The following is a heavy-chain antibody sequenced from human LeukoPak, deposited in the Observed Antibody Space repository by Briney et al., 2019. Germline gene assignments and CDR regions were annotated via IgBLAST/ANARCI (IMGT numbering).Heavy chain of an antibody. CDR3: ARDGVWSGAFDI. CDR2: INSGSSTI. J-gene: IGHJ3*02. V-gene: IGHV3-48*01. CDR1: GFTFSRYG. Sequence: GGSLRLSCAASGFTFSRYGMNWVRQAPGKGLEWVSYINSGSSTIYYADSVKGRFTISRDNAKNSLYLQMNSLRAEDTAVYYCARDGVWSGAFDIWGQGTMVTVSS. D-gene: IGHD3-10*01.